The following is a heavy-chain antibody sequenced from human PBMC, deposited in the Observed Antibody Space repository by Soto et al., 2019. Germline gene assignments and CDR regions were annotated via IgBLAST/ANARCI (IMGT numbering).Heavy chain of an antibody. D-gene: IGHD3-10*02. CDR1: GFAFNNYS. Sequence: QVQLVESGGGVVQPGRSLRLSCAASGFAFNNYSMHWVRQAPGKGLEWVAIMSMDGSNKYYADSVKGRFTISRDNSKGILYLRMSSLRPEDTAVYFCARDRVPYVYFYYGMDVWGQGATVTVSS. CDR2: MSMDGSNK. CDR3: ARDRVPYVYFYYGMDV. J-gene: IGHJ6*02. V-gene: IGHV3-30-3*01.